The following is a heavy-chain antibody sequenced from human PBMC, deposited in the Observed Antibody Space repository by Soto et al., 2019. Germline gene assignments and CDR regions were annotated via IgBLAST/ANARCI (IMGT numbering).Heavy chain of an antibody. CDR2: VSSDGEDK. CDR3: VRQLSFVVGTLTTREHFFQH. D-gene: IGHD2-21*02. CDR1: GFTFNTYA. J-gene: IGHJ1*01. Sequence: LVESGGGVAQPGKSQTLSCAASGFTFNTYAFHWVRQAPGKGLEWVAVVSSDGEDKFYADSVSGRFTISRDDSKDTLFLHMNSLRTEDTAVYFCVRQLSFVVGTLTTREHFFQHWGRGTLVTVSS. V-gene: IGHV3-30*04.